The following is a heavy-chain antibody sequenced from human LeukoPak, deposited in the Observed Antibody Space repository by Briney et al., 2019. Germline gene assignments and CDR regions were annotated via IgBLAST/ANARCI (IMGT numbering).Heavy chain of an antibody. CDR3: ATYDPPGY. V-gene: IGHV3-30-3*01. CDR2: ISYDGSNN. D-gene: IGHD1-1*01. J-gene: IGHJ4*02. Sequence: GESLKISCAASGFAFSSYALHWVRQAPGKGLEWVAVISYDGSNNYYADSVKGRFTISRDNSKNTLYLQMNSLRAEDTAVYYCATYDPPGYWGQGTLVTVSS. CDR1: GFAFSSYA.